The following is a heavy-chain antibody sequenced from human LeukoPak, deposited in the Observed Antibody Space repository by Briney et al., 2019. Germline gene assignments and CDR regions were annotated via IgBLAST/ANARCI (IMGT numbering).Heavy chain of an antibody. CDR3: ARVKRGATFFPLFAY. CDR2: MSSSSSYI. J-gene: IGHJ4*02. V-gene: IGHV3-21*01. CDR1: GFTFSSYS. Sequence: GGSLRLSCAASGFTFSSYSMNWVRQAPGKGLECVSSMSSSSSYIYYADSVKGRFTISRDNAKNSLYLQMNSLRAEDTAVYYCARVKRGATFFPLFAYWGQGTLVTVSS. D-gene: IGHD3-16*01.